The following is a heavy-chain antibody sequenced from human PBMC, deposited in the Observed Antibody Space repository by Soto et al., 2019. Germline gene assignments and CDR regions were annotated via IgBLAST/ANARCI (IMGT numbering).Heavy chain of an antibody. CDR3: AREAVDTLCFDY. J-gene: IGHJ4*02. Sequence: QVQLQESGPGLVKPSQTLSLTCTVSGGSISSGGYYWSWIRQHPGKGLEWIGYIYYSGSTYYNPSLKSRGTRSVDTSKNQFSLKLSSVTAADTAVYYCAREAVDTLCFDYWGKGTLVTVSS. CDR2: IYYSGST. D-gene: IGHD5-18*01. V-gene: IGHV4-31*03. CDR1: GGSISSGGYY.